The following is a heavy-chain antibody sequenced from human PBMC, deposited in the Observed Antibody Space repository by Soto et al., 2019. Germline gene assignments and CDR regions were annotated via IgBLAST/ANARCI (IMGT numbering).Heavy chain of an antibody. D-gene: IGHD6-6*01. CDR3: ARGRPYSSSSHAFDI. V-gene: IGHV1-8*01. CDR1: GYTFTSYD. CDR2: MNPNSGNT. J-gene: IGHJ3*02. Sequence: ASVKGSCKASGYTFTSYDINWLRQATGQGLEWMGWMNPNSGNTGYAQKFQGRVTMTRNTSISTAYMELSSLRSEDTAVYYCARGRPYSSSSHAFDIWGQGTMVTVSS.